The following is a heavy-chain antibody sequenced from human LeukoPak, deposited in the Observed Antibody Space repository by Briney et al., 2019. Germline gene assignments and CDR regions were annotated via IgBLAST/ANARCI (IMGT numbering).Heavy chain of an antibody. CDR3: ARRGSSWSTIDY. Sequence: SETLSLTCTVSGDSVSSYLWSWIRQPPGKGLEWIGHIYCSGSTNYNPSLKSRVTISVDTSKNQFSLKLNSVTAADTAVYYCARRGSSWSTIDYWGQGTLVTVAS. D-gene: IGHD6-13*01. CDR1: GDSVSSYL. V-gene: IGHV4-59*08. J-gene: IGHJ4*02. CDR2: IYCSGST.